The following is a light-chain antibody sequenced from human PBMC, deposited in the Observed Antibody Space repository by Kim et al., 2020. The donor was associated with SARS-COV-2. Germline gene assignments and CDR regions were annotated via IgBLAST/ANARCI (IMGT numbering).Light chain of an antibody. V-gene: IGLV6-57*01. CDR1: SGSIASNY. Sequence: NFMLTQSHSVSESPGKTVIISCTRSSGSIASNYVQWYQQRPGSSPTTVIYDDKQRPSGVPDRFSGSIDSSSNSASLTIAGLKTEDEADYYCQSYDSSNHWVFGGGTQLTVL. J-gene: IGLJ3*02. CDR2: DDK. CDR3: QSYDSSNHWV.